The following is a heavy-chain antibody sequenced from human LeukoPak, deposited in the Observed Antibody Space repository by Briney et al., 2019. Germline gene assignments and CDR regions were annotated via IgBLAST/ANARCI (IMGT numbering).Heavy chain of an antibody. J-gene: IGHJ4*02. CDR1: GGSFSGYY. Sequence: SETLSLTCAVYGGSFSGYYWSWIRQPPGKGLEWIGEINHSGSTNYNPSLKSRVTISVDTSKNQFSLKLSSVTAADTAVYYCARDRRGYGEGYFDYWGQGTLVTVSS. V-gene: IGHV4-34*01. D-gene: IGHD3-10*01. CDR2: INHSGST. CDR3: ARDRRGYGEGYFDY.